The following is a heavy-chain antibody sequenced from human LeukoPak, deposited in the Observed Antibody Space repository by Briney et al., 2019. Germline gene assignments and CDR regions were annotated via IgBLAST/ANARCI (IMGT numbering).Heavy chain of an antibody. J-gene: IGHJ6*03. CDR1: GYTFIDYY. CDR3: ARAKLDYYYYYMDV. Sequence: PRASVKVSCKSSGYTFIDYYIFWVRQAPGQGLEWMGWINPNSGVTTYAQRFKGRVSMTTDTSIRSAYMELSSLKSDDTALYYCARAKLDYYYYYMDVWGKGTTVIVSS. V-gene: IGHV1-2*02. CDR2: INPNSGVT. D-gene: IGHD4-23*01.